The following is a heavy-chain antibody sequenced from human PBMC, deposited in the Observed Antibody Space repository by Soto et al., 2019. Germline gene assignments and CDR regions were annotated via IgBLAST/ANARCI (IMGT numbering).Heavy chain of an antibody. CDR1: GYTFTSYG. Sequence: QVQLVQSGAEVKKPGASVKVSCKASGYTFTSYGISWVRQAPGQGLEWMGWISADNGNTNYAQKLQGRVTMTTDTYTSTAYMELRRLRSDDTAVYYCARHSSGYYPGGDAFDIWGQGTMVTVSS. J-gene: IGHJ3*02. CDR2: ISADNGNT. CDR3: ARHSSGYYPGGDAFDI. V-gene: IGHV1-18*01. D-gene: IGHD3-22*01.